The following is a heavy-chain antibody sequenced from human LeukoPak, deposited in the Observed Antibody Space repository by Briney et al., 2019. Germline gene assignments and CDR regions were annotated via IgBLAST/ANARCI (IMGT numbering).Heavy chain of an antibody. V-gene: IGHV4-4*09. CDR1: GGSISTYY. CDR2: IHASGPT. CDR3: ARHDAGIAARPFDN. J-gene: IGHJ4*02. D-gene: IGHD6-6*01. Sequence: PSETLSLTCTVSGGSISTYYWSWIRRPPGKGLEWIAYIHASGPTNYNPSLKSRITISVDPSKNQFSLKLSSVTAADTAVYYCARHDAGIAARPFDNWGQGTLVTVSS.